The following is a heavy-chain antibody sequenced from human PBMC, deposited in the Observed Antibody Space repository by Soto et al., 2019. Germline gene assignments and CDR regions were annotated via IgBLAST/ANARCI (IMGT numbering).Heavy chain of an antibody. CDR2: ISAYNGNT. D-gene: IGHD3-16*01. CDR1: GYAFTSYD. Sequence: ASVKVSCKASGYAFTSYDINWVRQAPGQGLEWMGWISAYNGNTNYAQKLQGRVTMTTDTSTSTAYMELRSLRSDDTAVYYCASLTRYYYMDVWGKGTTVTVSS. J-gene: IGHJ6*03. CDR3: ASLTRYYYMDV. V-gene: IGHV1-18*01.